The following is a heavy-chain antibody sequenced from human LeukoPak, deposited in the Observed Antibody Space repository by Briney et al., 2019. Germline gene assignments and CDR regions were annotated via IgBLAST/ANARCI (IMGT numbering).Heavy chain of an antibody. Sequence: SETLSLTCTVSGGSISSYYWSWIRQPAGKGLEWIGRIYTSGSTNYNPSLKSRVTMSVDTSKNQFSLKLSSVTAADTAVYYCARAPDYYDSSGYYGIDYWGQGTLVTVSS. CDR3: ARAPDYYDSSGYYGIDY. J-gene: IGHJ4*02. D-gene: IGHD3-22*01. CDR1: GGSISSYY. V-gene: IGHV4-4*07. CDR2: IYTSGST.